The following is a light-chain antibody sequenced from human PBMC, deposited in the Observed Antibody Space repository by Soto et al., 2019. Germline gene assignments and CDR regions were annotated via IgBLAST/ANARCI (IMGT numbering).Light chain of an antibody. CDR3: QQSYSTPR. J-gene: IGKJ3*01. V-gene: IGKV3-11*01. CDR2: DAF. Sequence: TVLTQSPATLSLSPGERATLSCKASQSIGNSLGWFQQKPGQAPRLLIDDAFNRATGIPARFTGSGSGSDFTLTISSLQPEDFATYYCQQSYSTPRFGPGTKVDIK. CDR1: QSIGNS.